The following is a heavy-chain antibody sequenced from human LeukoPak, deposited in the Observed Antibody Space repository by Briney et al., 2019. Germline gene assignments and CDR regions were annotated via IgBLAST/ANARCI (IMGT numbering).Heavy chain of an antibody. Sequence: GGSLRLSCTASGFTFRDYVMSWVRQAPGKGLEWVAVISYDGSNKYYADSVKGRFTISRDNSKNTLYLQMNSLRAEDTAVYYCARDEMGNSTPDYWGQGTLVTVSS. CDR3: ARDEMGNSTPDY. CDR1: GFTFRDYV. D-gene: IGHD1-7*01. CDR2: ISYDGSNK. V-gene: IGHV3-30-3*01. J-gene: IGHJ4*02.